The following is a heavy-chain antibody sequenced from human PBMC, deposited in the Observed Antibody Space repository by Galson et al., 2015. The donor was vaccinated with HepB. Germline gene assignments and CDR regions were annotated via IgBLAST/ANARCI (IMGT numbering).Heavy chain of an antibody. D-gene: IGHD3-3*01. CDR3: ARGSTIFGVVIILGAFDI. CDR1: GYTFTGYY. V-gene: IGHV1-2*02. Sequence: SVKVSCKASGYTFTGYYMHWVRQAPGQGLEWMGWINPNSGGTNYAQKFQGRVTMTRDTSISKAYMELSRLRSDDTAVYYCARGSTIFGVVIILGAFDIWGQGTMVTVSS. CDR2: INPNSGGT. J-gene: IGHJ3*02.